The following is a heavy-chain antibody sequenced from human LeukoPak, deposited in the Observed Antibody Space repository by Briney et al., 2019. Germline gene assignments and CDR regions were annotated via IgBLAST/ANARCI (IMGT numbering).Heavy chain of an antibody. CDR1: GGSFSGYY. J-gene: IGHJ6*03. V-gene: IGHV4-34*01. CDR2: INHSGST. Sequence: SETLSLTCAVYGGSFSGYYWSWIRQPSGKGLEWIGEINHSGSTNYNPSLKSRVTISVDTSKNQFSLKLSSVTAADTAVYYCAKVFSAVTTDTYYYYYMDVWGKGTTVTVSS. CDR3: AKVFSAVTTDTYYYYYMDV. D-gene: IGHD4-17*01.